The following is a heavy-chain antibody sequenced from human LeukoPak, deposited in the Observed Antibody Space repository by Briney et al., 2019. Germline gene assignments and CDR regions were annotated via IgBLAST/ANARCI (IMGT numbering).Heavy chain of an antibody. Sequence: GGSLRLSRAASGFTFSSYWMHWVRQAPGKGLVWVSRINSDGSSTSYADSVKGRFTISRDNAKNTLYLQMNSLRAEDTAVYYCARVYSGYSSGWYPGYNWFDPWGQGTLVTVSS. V-gene: IGHV3-74*01. CDR2: INSDGSST. CDR1: GFTFSSYW. D-gene: IGHD6-19*01. J-gene: IGHJ5*02. CDR3: ARVYSGYSSGWYPGYNWFDP.